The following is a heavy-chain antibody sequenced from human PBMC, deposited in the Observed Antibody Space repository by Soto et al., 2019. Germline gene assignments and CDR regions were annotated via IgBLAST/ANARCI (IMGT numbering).Heavy chain of an antibody. CDR1: GFTFSSYS. CDR3: AKGGRQWLVTSDFNY. Sequence: GSLRLSCAASGFTFSSYSMNWVRQAPGRGLDWVSYISSSSTIYYADSVKGRFTISRDNAKNSLSLQMNSLRAEDTAVYYCAKGGRQWLVTSDFNYWGQGALVTVSS. V-gene: IGHV3-48*01. J-gene: IGHJ4*02. D-gene: IGHD6-19*01. CDR2: ISSSSTI.